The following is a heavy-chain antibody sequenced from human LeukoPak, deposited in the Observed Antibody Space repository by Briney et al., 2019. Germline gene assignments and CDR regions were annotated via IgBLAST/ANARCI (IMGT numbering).Heavy chain of an antibody. CDR3: AREGVGAVDY. V-gene: IGHV4-61*02. CDR2: IYKNGST. Sequence: SQTLSLTCTVSGGSISSGSFYWSWIRQPAGKGLEWIGRIYKNGSTNYNPSLKSRVTMSVDTSNNQFSLKLTSVTAADTAVYYCAREGVGAVDYWGQGTLVTVSS. D-gene: IGHD1-26*01. J-gene: IGHJ4*02. CDR1: GGSISSGSFY.